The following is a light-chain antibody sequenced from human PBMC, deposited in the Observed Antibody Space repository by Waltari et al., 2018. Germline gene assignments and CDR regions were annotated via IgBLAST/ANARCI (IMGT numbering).Light chain of an antibody. CDR3: QQYNSYQYT. V-gene: IGKV1-5*03. CDR2: KAS. CDR1: QSISSW. J-gene: IGKJ2*01. Sequence: DIQMTQSPSTLSASVGHRITLTCRASQSISSWLAWYQQKPGKAPKLLIYKASSLESGVPSRFSGSGSGTEFTLTISSLQPDDFATYYCQQYNSYQYTFGQGTKLEIK.